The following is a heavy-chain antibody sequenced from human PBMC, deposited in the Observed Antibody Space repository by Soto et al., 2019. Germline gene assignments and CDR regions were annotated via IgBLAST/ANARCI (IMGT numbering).Heavy chain of an antibody. D-gene: IGHD2-15*01. CDR3: ARSPGPHIVAGDWFDP. J-gene: IGHJ5*02. V-gene: IGHV1-8*01. CDR2: MNPNSGNT. CDR1: GYTFTSYD. Sequence: ASVKVSCKASGYTFTSYDINWVRQATGQGLEWMGWMNPNSGNTGYAQKFQGRATMTRNTSISTAYMELSSLRSEDTAVYYCARSPGPHIVAGDWFDPWGQGTLVTVSS.